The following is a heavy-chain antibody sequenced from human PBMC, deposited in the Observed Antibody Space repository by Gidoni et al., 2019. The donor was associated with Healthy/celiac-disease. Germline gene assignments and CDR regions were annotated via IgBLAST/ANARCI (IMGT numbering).Heavy chain of an antibody. CDR1: GGSISSGGYS. D-gene: IGHD4-17*01. CDR2: IYHSGST. Sequence: QLQLQESGSGLVKPSQTLSLTCAVSGGSISSGGYSWGWIRQPPGKGLEWSGYIYHSGSTYYNPSLKSRVTISVDRSKNQFSLKLSSVTAADTAVYYCARADEGLLVDYWGQGTLVTVSS. V-gene: IGHV4-30-2*01. J-gene: IGHJ4*02. CDR3: ARADEGLLVDY.